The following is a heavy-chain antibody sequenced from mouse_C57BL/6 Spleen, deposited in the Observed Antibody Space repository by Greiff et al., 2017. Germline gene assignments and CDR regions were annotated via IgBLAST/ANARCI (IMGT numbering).Heavy chain of an antibody. D-gene: IGHD2-14*01. Sequence: DVKLQESGPGLVKPSQSLSLTCSASGYSITSGYYWNWIRQFPGNQLEWMGYISYDGSNNYNPSLKNRISITRDTSNNQFFLKLNSLTTEDAAAYYCARVGYQDYFDYWGQGTTLTVSS. V-gene: IGHV3-6*01. CDR3: ARVGYQDYFDY. J-gene: IGHJ2*01. CDR2: ISYDGSN. CDR1: GYSITSGYY.